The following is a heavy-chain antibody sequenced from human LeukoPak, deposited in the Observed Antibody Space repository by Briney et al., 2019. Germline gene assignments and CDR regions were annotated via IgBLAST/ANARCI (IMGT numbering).Heavy chain of an antibody. CDR2: INPNSGGT. CDR3: ARFNSGYYRYYFDY. CDR1: GYTFTGYY. V-gene: IGHV1-2*02. D-gene: IGHD3-22*01. J-gene: IGHJ4*02. Sequence: GASVKVSCKASGYTFTGYYMHWVRQAPGQGLEWMGWINPNSGGTNYAQKFQGRVTMTRDTSISTAYMELSRLRSDDTAVYYCARFNSGYYRYYFDYWGQGTLVTVSS.